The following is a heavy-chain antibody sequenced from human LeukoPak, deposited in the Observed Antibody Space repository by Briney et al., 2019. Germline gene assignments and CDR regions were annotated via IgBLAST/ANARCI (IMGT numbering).Heavy chain of an antibody. V-gene: IGHV4-31*03. CDR2: LHPSGNL. CDR1: GASFSSGDQY. CDR3: SRGLDSRKLGY. Sequence: PSQTLSLTCTVSGASFSSGDQYWNWIRQSPGKGLEWIGSLHPSGNLYNNPSLESRVTTSVDTSKNQFSLNLNSVTAADTAVYFCSRGLDSRKLGYWGQGTLVTVSS. D-gene: IGHD3-22*01. J-gene: IGHJ4*02.